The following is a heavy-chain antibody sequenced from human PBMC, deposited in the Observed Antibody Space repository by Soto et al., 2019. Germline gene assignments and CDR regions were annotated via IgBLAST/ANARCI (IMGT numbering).Heavy chain of an antibody. Sequence: AGGSLRLSCAVSGFIFSRYSMNWVRQAPGKGLEWVSSIGTSGSYIYDTDSVKGRFTISRDNTKDSLYLQMNSLRAEDTAVYYCARDFLVHIWFGELSLPGYCGQGTLDTVSS. D-gene: IGHD3-10*01. V-gene: IGHV3-21*01. CDR3: ARDFLVHIWFGELSLPGY. CDR1: GFIFSRYS. CDR2: IGTSGSYI. J-gene: IGHJ1*01.